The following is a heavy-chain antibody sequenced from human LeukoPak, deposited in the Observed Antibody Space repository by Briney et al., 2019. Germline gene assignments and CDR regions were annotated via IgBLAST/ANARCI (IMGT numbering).Heavy chain of an antibody. Sequence: SETLSLTCTVSGGSISRTSNYWGWIRQPPGKGLEHIGNIYYSGSTNYNPSLKSRVTISVDTSKNQFSLKLSSVTAADTAVYYCARDSTPTYYYDSSGLDNAFDIWGQGTMVTVSS. J-gene: IGHJ3*02. D-gene: IGHD3-22*01. CDR1: GGSISRTSNY. CDR2: IYYSGST. V-gene: IGHV4-39*07. CDR3: ARDSTPTYYYDSSGLDNAFDI.